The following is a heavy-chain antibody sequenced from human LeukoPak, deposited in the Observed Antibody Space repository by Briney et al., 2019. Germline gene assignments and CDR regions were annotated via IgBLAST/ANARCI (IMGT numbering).Heavy chain of an antibody. J-gene: IGHJ4*02. D-gene: IGHD3-22*01. Sequence: GGSLRLSCAASGSTFSSYAMSWVRQAPGKGLEWVSAISGSGGSTYYADSVKGRFTISRDNSKNTLYLQMNSLRAEDTAVYYCAKAGPADSSGSSTDRWGQGTLVTVSS. V-gene: IGHV3-23*01. CDR3: AKAGPADSSGSSTDR. CDR2: ISGSGGST. CDR1: GSTFSSYA.